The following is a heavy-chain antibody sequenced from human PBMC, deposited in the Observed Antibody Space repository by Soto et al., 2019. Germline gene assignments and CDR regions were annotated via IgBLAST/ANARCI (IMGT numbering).Heavy chain of an antibody. J-gene: IGHJ4*02. CDR2: ISTIDDTI. Sequence: EVQLVESGGGLVQPGGSLRLSCAASGFTFSGYEMNWVRQAPGKGLEWISHISTIDDTIYYADSVKGRFTISSDNAKNSLYLQMNSLRAEDTAGYYCARRSGFYRPFDSWGQGTLVTVSS. CDR3: ARRSGFYRPFDS. V-gene: IGHV3-48*03. D-gene: IGHD3-3*01. CDR1: GFTFSGYE.